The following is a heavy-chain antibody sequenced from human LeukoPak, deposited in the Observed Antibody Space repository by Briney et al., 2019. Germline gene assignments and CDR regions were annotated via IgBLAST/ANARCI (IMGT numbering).Heavy chain of an antibody. D-gene: IGHD3-10*01. CDR3: ARALSSGSHYYYYYMDV. V-gene: IGHV1-18*01. CDR2: ISAYNGNT. Sequence: ASVKVSCKASGYTFTSYGISWVRQAPGQGLEWMGWISAYNGNTNYAQNLQGRVTMTTDTSTSTAYMELRSLRSDDTAVCYCARALSSGSHYYYYYMDVWGKGTTVTISS. J-gene: IGHJ6*03. CDR1: GYTFTSYG.